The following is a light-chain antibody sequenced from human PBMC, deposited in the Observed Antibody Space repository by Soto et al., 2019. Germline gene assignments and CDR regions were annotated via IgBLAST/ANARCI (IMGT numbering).Light chain of an antibody. Sequence: DIQVTQSPPSMAASVGDRATIPCRASQDIGNWMTWYQQKPGKAPKLLIYSASTLVRGVPSRFSGSGSGTDFTLTISSLQPDDFATYYCQQFNSYPITFGQGTRLEIK. J-gene: IGKJ5*01. V-gene: IGKV1D-16*01. CDR1: QDIGNW. CDR3: QQFNSYPIT. CDR2: SAS.